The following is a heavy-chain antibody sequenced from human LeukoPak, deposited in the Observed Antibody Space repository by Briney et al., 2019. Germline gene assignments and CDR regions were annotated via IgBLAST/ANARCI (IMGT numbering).Heavy chain of an antibody. CDR2: IYTSGST. V-gene: IGHV4-61*02. CDR3: ARETSQKGAHYMDV. D-gene: IGHD3-16*01. CDR1: GGSISSGSYY. J-gene: IGHJ6*03. Sequence: PSETLSLTCTVSGGSISSGSYYWSWIRQPAGKGLEWIGRIYTSGSTNYDPSLKSQVTISVDTSKDRFSLKLSSVTAADTAVYYCARETSQKGAHYMDVWGKGTTVTISS.